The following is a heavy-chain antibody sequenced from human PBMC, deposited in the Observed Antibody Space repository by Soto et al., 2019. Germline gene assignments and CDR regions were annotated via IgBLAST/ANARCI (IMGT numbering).Heavy chain of an antibody. CDR1: GYTFTAYY. Sequence: QMQLVQSAAEVKKPGASVKVSCKASGYTFTAYYLHWVRQAPGQGLEWMGWINPNSGGTNYAQKFQDWVTLTRDTAIRTAYMELSRLRPDDTAVYYCVRDLMYYDFWSGPKGSGMDVWGQGTTVTVSS. D-gene: IGHD3-3*01. CDR3: VRDLMYYDFWSGPKGSGMDV. CDR2: INPNSGGT. V-gene: IGHV1-2*04. J-gene: IGHJ6*02.